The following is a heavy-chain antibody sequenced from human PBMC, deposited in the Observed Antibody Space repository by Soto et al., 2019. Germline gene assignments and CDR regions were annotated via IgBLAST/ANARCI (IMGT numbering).Heavy chain of an antibody. Sequence: QITLKESGPTLVKPTQTLTLTCTFSGFSLSTNGVGVVWIRQPPGKALEWLALIYWDGDERYSPFLKSRLTITKDPSKNQVALTMTTMDPVDTATYCCAHKGGRGAGMDVWGQGTKVTVSS. J-gene: IGHJ6*02. D-gene: IGHD2-15*01. CDR1: GFSLSTNGVG. CDR2: IYWDGDE. V-gene: IGHV2-5*02. CDR3: AHKGGRGAGMDV.